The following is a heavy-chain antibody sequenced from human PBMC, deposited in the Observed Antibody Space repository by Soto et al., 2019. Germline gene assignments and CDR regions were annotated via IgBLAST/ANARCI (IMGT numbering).Heavy chain of an antibody. CDR1: GFTLSNYA. CDR2: ISGSGRTI. V-gene: IGHV3-23*01. CDR3: AKVGPSYYYGMDV. Sequence: GGSLRLSCAASGFTLSNYAMSWVRQAPGKGLEWVSAISGSGRTIYHADSMRGRFAISRDNSKNSLYLQLNNLRVDDTAVYYCAKVGPSYYYGMDVWGQGTTVTVSS. D-gene: IGHD1-26*01. J-gene: IGHJ6*02.